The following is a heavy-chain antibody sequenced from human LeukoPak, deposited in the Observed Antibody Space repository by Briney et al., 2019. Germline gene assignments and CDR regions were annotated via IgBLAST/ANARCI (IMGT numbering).Heavy chain of an antibody. J-gene: IGHJ4*02. CDR2: ISGSGGST. CDR3: AKAAARGLQFSLNRGY. Sequence: GGSLRLSCAASGFTFSSYAMSWVRQAPGKGLEWVSAISGSGGSTYYADSVKGRFTISRDNSKNTLYLQMNSLRAEDTAVYYCAKAAARGLQFSLNRGYWGQGTLVTVSS. D-gene: IGHD5-24*01. V-gene: IGHV3-23*01. CDR1: GFTFSSYA.